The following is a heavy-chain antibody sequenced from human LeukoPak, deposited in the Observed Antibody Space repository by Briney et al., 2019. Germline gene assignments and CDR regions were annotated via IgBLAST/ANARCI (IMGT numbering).Heavy chain of an antibody. CDR3: ARSSSSWLDY. Sequence: GASVKVSCKASGYTFTSYDINWVRQATGQGLEWVGWMNPNSGNTGYAQEFQGRVTMTRNTSISTAYMELSSLRSEDTAVYYCARSSSSWLDYWGQGTLVTVSS. CDR2: MNPNSGNT. V-gene: IGHV1-8*01. D-gene: IGHD6-13*01. CDR1: GYTFTSYD. J-gene: IGHJ4*02.